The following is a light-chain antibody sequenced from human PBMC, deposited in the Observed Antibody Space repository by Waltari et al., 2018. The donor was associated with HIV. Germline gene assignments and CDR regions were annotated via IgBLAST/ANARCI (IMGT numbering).Light chain of an antibody. J-gene: IGLJ2*01. CDR1: TLPKKF. CDR2: KDN. Sequence: SDEVTQTPSVSVSPGQTARITCSGETLPKKFVYWYQQKPGQAPVVVIYKDNERPSGIPERFSGSSSETRATLTISGVQAEDEADYYCQSADSSGTSFGGGTKLTVL. CDR3: QSADSSGTS. V-gene: IGLV3-25*03.